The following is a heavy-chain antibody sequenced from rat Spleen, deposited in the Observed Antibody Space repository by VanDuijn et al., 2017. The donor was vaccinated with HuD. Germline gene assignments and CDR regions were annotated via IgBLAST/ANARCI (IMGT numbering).Heavy chain of an antibody. Sequence: EVQLVESGGGLVQPGRSLKLSCAASGFTFSDYGMAWVRQAPKKGLEWVATIIYDGSSSYCRDSVKGRFTISRDNAKSTLFLQMDSLRSEDTATYYCAKSRFYYYDGGYYCFNYWGQGVMVTVSS. V-gene: IGHV5-7*01. CDR3: AKSRFYYYDGGYYCFNY. D-gene: IGHD1-12*02. CDR2: IIYDGSSS. J-gene: IGHJ2*01. CDR1: GFTFSDYG.